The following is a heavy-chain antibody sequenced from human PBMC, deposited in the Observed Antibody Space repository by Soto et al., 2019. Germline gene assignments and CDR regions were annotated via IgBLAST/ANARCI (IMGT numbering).Heavy chain of an antibody. CDR3: ARDGWDIVVVPAADFDY. J-gene: IGHJ4*02. CDR1: GYTFTSYG. V-gene: IGHV1-18*01. Sequence: QVQLVQSGAEVKKPGASVKVSCKASGYTFTSYGISWVRQAPGQGLEWMGWISAYNGNTNYAQKLQGRVTMTTDTPTSKAYMELRSLRSDDTALYYCARDGWDIVVVPAADFDYWGQGTLVTVSS. CDR2: ISAYNGNT. D-gene: IGHD2-2*01.